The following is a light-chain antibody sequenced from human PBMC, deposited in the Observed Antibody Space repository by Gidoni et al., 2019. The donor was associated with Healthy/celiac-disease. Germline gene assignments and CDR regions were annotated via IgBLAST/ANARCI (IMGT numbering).Light chain of an antibody. CDR3: QQYNNCPPPFT. CDR2: VAS. CDR1: QSVSSN. Sequence: EIVMKQSPATLSVSPGERATLSCRASQSVSSNLAWYQQTPGQAPRLLIYVASTRATGIPARFSCSWSVTEFTLTISSLQSEDFAVYYCQQYNNCPPPFTFGPGTKVDIK. V-gene: IGKV3-15*01. J-gene: IGKJ3*01.